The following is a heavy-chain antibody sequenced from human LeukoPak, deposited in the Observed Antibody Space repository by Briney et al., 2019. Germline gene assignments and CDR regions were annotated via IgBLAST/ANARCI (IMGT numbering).Heavy chain of an antibody. Sequence: ASVKVSCKASGYTFTGYYVRWVRQAPGQGLEWMGRINPNSGGTNYAQKFQGRVTMTRDTSISTTYMDLSSLISDDTAVYYCARDKSGSYSPPAYWGQGTLVTVSS. CDR3: ARDKSGSYSPPAY. V-gene: IGHV1-2*06. CDR2: INPNSGGT. J-gene: IGHJ4*02. D-gene: IGHD1-26*01. CDR1: GYTFTGYY.